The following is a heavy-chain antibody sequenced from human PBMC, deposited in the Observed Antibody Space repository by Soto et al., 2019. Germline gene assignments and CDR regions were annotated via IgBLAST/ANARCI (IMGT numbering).Heavy chain of an antibody. V-gene: IGHV3-48*01. J-gene: IGHJ6*02. Sequence: GGSLRLSCAASGFTPSRLSMNWVRQAPGKGLEWISYINSAGSIIYYADSVKGRFTISRDNAKNSLYLQMNSLRAEDTAVYYCARDPNIVLVPAALRSYYYYYGMDVWGQGTTVTVSS. CDR2: INSAGSII. CDR1: GFTPSRLS. CDR3: ARDPNIVLVPAALRSYYYYYGMDV. D-gene: IGHD2-2*01.